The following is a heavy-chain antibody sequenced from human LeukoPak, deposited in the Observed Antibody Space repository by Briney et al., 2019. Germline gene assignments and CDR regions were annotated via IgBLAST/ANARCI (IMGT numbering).Heavy chain of an antibody. Sequence: GKSLKISCKGSGYSFTSYWIGWVRQMPGKGLEWMGIIYPGDSDTRYSPSFQGQVTISADKSISTAYLQWSSLKASDTAMYYCARVSRGYSYGPNWFDPWGQGTLVTVSS. J-gene: IGHJ5*02. CDR2: IYPGDSDT. V-gene: IGHV5-51*01. D-gene: IGHD5-18*01. CDR1: GYSFTSYW. CDR3: ARVSRGYSYGPNWFDP.